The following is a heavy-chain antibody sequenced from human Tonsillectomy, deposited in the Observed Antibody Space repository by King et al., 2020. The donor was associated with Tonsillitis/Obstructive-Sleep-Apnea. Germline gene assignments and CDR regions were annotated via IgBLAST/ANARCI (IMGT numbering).Heavy chain of an antibody. V-gene: IGHV3-9*01. D-gene: IGHD2-2*01. J-gene: IGHJ4*02. Sequence: DVQLVESGGGLVPPGRSLRLSCAASGFTFDDYAMHWVRQAPGKGLEWVSGISWNSGIILYADSVKGRFTISRDNAKNFLYLQMNSLGAEDTAFYYCTKVERQYCSTSSYQFDYWGQGTLVAVSS. CDR3: TKVERQYCSTSSYQFDY. CDR2: ISWNSGII. CDR1: GFTFDDYA.